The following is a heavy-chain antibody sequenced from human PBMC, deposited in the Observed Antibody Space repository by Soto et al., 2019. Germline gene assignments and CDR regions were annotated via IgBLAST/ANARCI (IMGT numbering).Heavy chain of an antibody. V-gene: IGHV3-21*01. Sequence: PGGSLRLSCAASGFTFSSYTMNWVRQAPGKGLEWVSSISSSSTYIYYADSLKGRFTISRDNAKNSLYLQMNSLRAEDSAVYYCARDFAVRGSNGNFDYGGQGTLVTVSS. CDR1: GFTFSSYT. CDR2: ISSSSTYI. J-gene: IGHJ4*02. D-gene: IGHD3-16*01. CDR3: ARDFAVRGSNGNFDY.